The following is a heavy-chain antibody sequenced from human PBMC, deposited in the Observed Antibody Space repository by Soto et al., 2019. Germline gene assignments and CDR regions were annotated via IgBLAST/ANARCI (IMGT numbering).Heavy chain of an antibody. CDR1: GGYFNDNY. CDR2: ISRSGTT. CDR3: ATSLWFGTQVEL. D-gene: IGHD3-10*01. Sequence: QVQLQQWGAGLLKPSETLSLSCAVYGGYFNDNYYTWFRQPPGKGLEWIGEISRSGTTKYIPSLKRRASLSFDTSKAQVSREVTSVTAADTAVYYCATSLWFGTQVELWGQGALVTVSS. J-gene: IGHJ5*02. V-gene: IGHV4-34*01.